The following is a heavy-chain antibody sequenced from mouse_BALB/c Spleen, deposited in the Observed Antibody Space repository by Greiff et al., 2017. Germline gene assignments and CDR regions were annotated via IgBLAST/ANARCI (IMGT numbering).Heavy chain of an antibody. Sequence: EVKVVESGGGLVKPGGSLKLSCAASGFTFSSYTMSWVRQTPEKRLEWVATISSGGSTYYPDSVKGRFTISRDNARNILYLQMSSLRSEDTAMYYCARGPYDDYWGQGTTLTVSS. J-gene: IGHJ2*01. CDR1: GFTFSSYT. CDR2: ISSGGST. V-gene: IGHV5-6-5*01. CDR3: ARGPYDDY. D-gene: IGHD2-3*01.